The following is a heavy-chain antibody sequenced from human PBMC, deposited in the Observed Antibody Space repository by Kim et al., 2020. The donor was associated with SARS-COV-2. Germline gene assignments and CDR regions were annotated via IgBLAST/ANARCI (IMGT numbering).Heavy chain of an antibody. CDR3: ARGYRDFPDAFDI. D-gene: IGHD3-3*01. V-gene: IGHV4-59*09. J-gene: IGHJ3*02. Sequence: YTPSLKSRVTISVDTSKNQFSLKLSSVTAADTAVYYCARGYRDFPDAFDIWGQGTMVTVSS.